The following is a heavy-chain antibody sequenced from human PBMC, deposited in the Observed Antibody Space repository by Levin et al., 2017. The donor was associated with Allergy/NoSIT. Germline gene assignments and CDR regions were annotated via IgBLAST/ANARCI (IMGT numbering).Heavy chain of an antibody. D-gene: IGHD2-15*01. CDR2: IDPSDSYT. CDR1: GYSFTSYW. V-gene: IGHV5-10-1*01. CDR3: ARHIVVVVAAPRNDAFDI. Sequence: PGGSLRLSCKGSGYSFTSYWISWVRQMPGKGLEWMGRIDPSDSYTNYSPSFQGHVTISADKSISTAYLQWSSLKASDTAMYYCARHIVVVVAAPRNDAFDIWGQGTMVTVSS. J-gene: IGHJ3*02.